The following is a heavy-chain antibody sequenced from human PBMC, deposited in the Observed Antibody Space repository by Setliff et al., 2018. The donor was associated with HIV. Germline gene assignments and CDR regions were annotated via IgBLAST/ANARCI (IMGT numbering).Heavy chain of an antibody. CDR3: ARAHFLVAMTRNWFDP. CDR1: GYTFADFY. V-gene: IGHV1-2*06. Sequence: ASVKVSCKASGYTFADFYIHWVRQAPGQGLEWIGRINPKSGVADYLKKFQGRVTMTTDTSTNTAHMELIRPRFDDTAVYYCARAHFLVAMTRNWFDPWGQGTLVTVSS. CDR2: INPKSGVA. J-gene: IGHJ5*02. D-gene: IGHD5-12*01.